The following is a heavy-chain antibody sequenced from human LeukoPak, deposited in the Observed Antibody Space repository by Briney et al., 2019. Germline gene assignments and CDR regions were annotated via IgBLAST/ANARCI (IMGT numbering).Heavy chain of an antibody. Sequence: GRSLRLSCAASGFTFSSYGMHWVRQAPGKGLEWVAVIWYDGSNKYYADSVKGRFTISRDNSKNTLYLQMSSLRAEDTAVYYCASLMGDRTPGYWGQGTLVTVSS. CDR1: GFTFSSYG. J-gene: IGHJ4*02. V-gene: IGHV3-33*01. CDR2: IWYDGSNK. D-gene: IGHD3-16*01. CDR3: ASLMGDRTPGY.